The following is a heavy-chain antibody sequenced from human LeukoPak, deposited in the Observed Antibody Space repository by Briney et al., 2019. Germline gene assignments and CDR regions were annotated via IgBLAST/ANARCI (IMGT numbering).Heavy chain of an antibody. CDR1: GFTFSSYA. CDR2: ISYDGRNK. J-gene: IGHJ3*02. V-gene: IGHV3-30*04. Sequence: PGGSPRLSCAASGFTFSSYAMHWVRQAPGKGLEWVAVISYDGRNKYYADSVKGRFTISRDNSKNTLYLQMNSLRAEDTAVFYCARDFIGGSSGSTSAFDIWGQGTMVTVSS. D-gene: IGHD3-22*01. CDR3: ARDFIGGSSGSTSAFDI.